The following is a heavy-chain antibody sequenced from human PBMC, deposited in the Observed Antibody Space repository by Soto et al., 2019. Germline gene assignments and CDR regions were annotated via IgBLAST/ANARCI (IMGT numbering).Heavy chain of an antibody. J-gene: IGHJ6*02. Sequence: SETLSLTCTVSGGSISSSSYYWGWIRQPPGKGLEWIGSIYYSGSTYYNPSLKSRVTISVDTSKNQFSLKLSSVTAADTAVYYCARHGDSGGRYYYHYGMDGSGQGIMVTVAS. CDR1: GGSISSSSYY. CDR2: IYYSGST. V-gene: IGHV4-39*01. CDR3: ARHGDSGGRYYYHYGMDG. D-gene: IGHD2-15*01.